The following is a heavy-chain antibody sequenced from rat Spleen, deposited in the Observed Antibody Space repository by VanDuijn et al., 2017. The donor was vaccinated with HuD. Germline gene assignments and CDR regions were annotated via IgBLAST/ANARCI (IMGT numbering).Heavy chain of an antibody. V-gene: IGHV5-20*01. CDR1: GFTFSDFY. J-gene: IGHJ2*01. D-gene: IGHD1-10*01. CDR2: ITNTGNTP. Sequence: EVQLVESGGGLVQPGRPLKLSCATSGFTFSDFYMAWVRQAPTKGLEWIASITNTGNTPYYSQSVKGRFTISRENAKNTLYLQMNSLRSDDTATYYCTRGGNYDYDHWGQGLMVTVSS. CDR3: TRGGNYDYDH.